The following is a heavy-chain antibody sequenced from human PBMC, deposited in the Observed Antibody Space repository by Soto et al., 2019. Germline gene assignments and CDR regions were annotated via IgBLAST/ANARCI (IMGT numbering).Heavy chain of an antibody. D-gene: IGHD5-18*01. J-gene: IGHJ5*02. CDR1: GGTFSSYA. CDR2: IIPIFGTA. Sequence: ASLKVSCKASGGTFSSYAISWVRQAPGQGLEWMGGIIPIFGTANYAQKFQGRVTITADESTSTAYMELSSLRSEDTAVYYCAPHAATAMVRDWFDPWGQGTLVTVSS. CDR3: APHAATAMVRDWFDP. V-gene: IGHV1-69*13.